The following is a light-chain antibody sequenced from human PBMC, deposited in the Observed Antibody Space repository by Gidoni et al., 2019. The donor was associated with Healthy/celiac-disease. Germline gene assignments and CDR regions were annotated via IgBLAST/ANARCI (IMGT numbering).Light chain of an antibody. V-gene: IGKV4-1*01. CDR1: QSVLYSSNNRHY. J-gene: IGKJ2*01. Sequence: DIVMNQSPDSLAVSLGERATINCKSSQSVLYSSNNRHYLALYKQKPGQPPKLLIYWASTRESGVPDRFSGSGSGTDFTLTISSLQAEDVAIYYCQQYYSTPYTFGQGTKLEIK. CDR2: WAS. CDR3: QQYYSTPYT.